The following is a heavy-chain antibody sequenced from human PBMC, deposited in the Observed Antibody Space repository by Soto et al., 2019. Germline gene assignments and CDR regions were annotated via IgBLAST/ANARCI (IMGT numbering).Heavy chain of an antibody. CDR3: AIVACGGGTCYYDY. Sequence: ASVKVSCKASGYTFTSYAMHWVRQAPGQRLEWMGWINAGNGNTKYSQKLQGRVTITRDTSASTAYMELSSLRSEDTAVYYCAIVACGGGTCYYDYWGQGTLVTVSS. J-gene: IGHJ4*02. CDR1: GYTFTSYA. V-gene: IGHV1-3*01. CDR2: INAGNGNT. D-gene: IGHD2-15*01.